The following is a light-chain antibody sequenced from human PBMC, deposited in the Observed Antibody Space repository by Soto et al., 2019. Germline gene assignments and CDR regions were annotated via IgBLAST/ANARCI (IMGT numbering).Light chain of an antibody. Sequence: EIVMTQSPATLSVSPGERATLSCRASQSVSINLAWFQKKPGQAPRLLIYGASTRATGIPARFSGSGSGTEFTLTISSLQSEDFAVYYCQQCKDWPLTFGGGTKVDIK. CDR2: GAS. CDR1: QSVSIN. CDR3: QQCKDWPLT. J-gene: IGKJ4*01. V-gene: IGKV3-15*01.